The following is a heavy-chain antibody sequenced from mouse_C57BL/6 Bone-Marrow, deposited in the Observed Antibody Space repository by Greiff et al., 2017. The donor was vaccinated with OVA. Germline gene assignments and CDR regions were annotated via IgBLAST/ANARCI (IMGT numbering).Heavy chain of an antibody. Sequence: VQLQESGAELVRPGASVKLSCKASGYTFTDYYINWVKQRPGQGLEWIARIYPGSGNTYYNEKFKGKATLTAEKSSSTAYMQLSSLTSEDSAVYFCALITTVAIDYWGQGTTLTVSS. CDR2: IYPGSGNT. D-gene: IGHD1-1*01. CDR1: GYTFTDYY. CDR3: ALITTVAIDY. J-gene: IGHJ2*01. V-gene: IGHV1-76*01.